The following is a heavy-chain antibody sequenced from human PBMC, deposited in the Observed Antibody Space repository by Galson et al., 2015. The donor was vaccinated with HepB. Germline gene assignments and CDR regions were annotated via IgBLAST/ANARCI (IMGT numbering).Heavy chain of an antibody. CDR2: IYSGGST. V-gene: IGHV3-66*01. Sequence: SLRLSCAASGFTVSSNYMSWVRQAPGKGLEWVSVIYSGGSTYYADSVKGRFTISRDNSKNTLYLQMNSLRAEDTAVYYCAHQGGGFWSGYYEDYWGQGTLVTVSS. J-gene: IGHJ4*02. D-gene: IGHD3-3*01. CDR3: AHQGGGFWSGYYEDY. CDR1: GFTVSSNY.